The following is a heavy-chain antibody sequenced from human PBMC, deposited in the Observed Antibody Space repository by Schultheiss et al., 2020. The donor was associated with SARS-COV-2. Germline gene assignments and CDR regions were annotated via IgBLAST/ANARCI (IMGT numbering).Heavy chain of an antibody. J-gene: IGHJ5*02. V-gene: IGHV4-34*01. D-gene: IGHD2-2*01. CDR3: ARRGGYCSSTSCYRPPHRNWFDP. CDR1: GGSFSGYY. CDR2: IYYSGST. Sequence: SETLSLTCVVYGGSFSGYYWSWIRQPPGKGLEWIGYIYYSGSTNYNPSLKSRVTISVDTSKNQFSLKLSSVTAADTAVYYCARRGGYCSSTSCYRPPHRNWFDPWGQGTLVTVSS.